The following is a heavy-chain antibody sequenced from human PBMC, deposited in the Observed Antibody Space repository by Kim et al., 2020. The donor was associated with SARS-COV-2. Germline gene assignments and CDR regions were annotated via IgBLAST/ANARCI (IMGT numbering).Heavy chain of an antibody. V-gene: IGHV3-48*03. CDR2: ISSSGSTI. Sequence: GGSLRLSCAASGFTFSSYEMNWVRQAPGKGLEWVSYISSSGSTIYYADSVKGRFTISRDNAKNSLYLQMNSLRAEDTAVYYCASWSAGVPLFDPWGQGTLVTVSS. CDR3: ASWSAGVPLFDP. D-gene: IGHD6-13*01. J-gene: IGHJ5*02. CDR1: GFTFSSYE.